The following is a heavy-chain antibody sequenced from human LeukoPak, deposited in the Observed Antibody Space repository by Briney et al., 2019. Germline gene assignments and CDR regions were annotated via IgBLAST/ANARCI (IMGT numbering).Heavy chain of an antibody. CDR3: AKDLGIVATTAAFDY. J-gene: IGHJ4*02. Sequence: GGSLRLSCAASGFTFSSYAMSWVRQAPGKGLEWVSAISGSGGSTYYADSVKGRFTISRDNSKNTLYLQINSLRAEDTAVYYCAKDLGIVATTAAFDYWGQGTLVTVSS. CDR2: ISGSGGST. V-gene: IGHV3-23*01. CDR1: GFTFSSYA. D-gene: IGHD5-12*01.